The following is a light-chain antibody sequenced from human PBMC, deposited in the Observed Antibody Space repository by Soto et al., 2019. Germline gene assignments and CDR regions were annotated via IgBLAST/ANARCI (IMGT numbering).Light chain of an antibody. CDR1: SSNNGSNY. Sequence: QAVVTQPPSASGTPGQRLTISCSGTSSNNGSNYVYWYQQLPGTAPKLLIYRNNQRPSGVPDRFSGSKSGTSASLAISGLRSEDEADYYCAAWDDSLSGPNWVFGGGTKVTVL. CDR3: AAWDDSLSGPNWV. J-gene: IGLJ3*02. V-gene: IGLV1-47*01. CDR2: RNN.